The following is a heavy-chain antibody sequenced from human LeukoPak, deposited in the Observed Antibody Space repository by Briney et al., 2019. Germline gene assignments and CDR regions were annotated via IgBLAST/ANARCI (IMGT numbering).Heavy chain of an antibody. CDR3: VAWYNWFDP. CDR2: IYTSGST. CDR1: GGSISSGSYY. J-gene: IGHJ5*02. V-gene: IGHV4-61*02. Sequence: SETLSLTCTVSGGSISSGSYYWSWIRQPAGKGREWLGRIYTSGSTNYNPSLKSRVTISVDTSKNQFSLKLSSVTAADTAVYYCVAWYNWFDPWGQGTLVTVSS. D-gene: IGHD2-15*01.